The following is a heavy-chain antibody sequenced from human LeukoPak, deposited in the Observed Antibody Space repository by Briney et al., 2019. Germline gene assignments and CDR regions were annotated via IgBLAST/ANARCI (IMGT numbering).Heavy chain of an antibody. CDR1: GGSISSYY. CDR3: ARGVYIAAAQYAY. CDR2: IYSSGTT. J-gene: IGHJ4*02. V-gene: IGHV4-59*01. Sequence: SETLSLTCTVSGGSISSYYWSWIRQPPGKGREGIGYIYSSGTTNYNPSLKSRVTISVDTSKNQLSLKLSSVTAADTAVYYCARGVYIAAAQYAYWGQGTLVTVSS. D-gene: IGHD6-13*01.